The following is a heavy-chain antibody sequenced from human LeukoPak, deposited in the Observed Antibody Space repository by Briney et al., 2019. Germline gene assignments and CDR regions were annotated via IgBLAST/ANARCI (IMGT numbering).Heavy chain of an antibody. Sequence: ASVKVSCKASGYTFTSYYMHWVRQAPRQGLEWMGIINPSGGSTSYAQKFQGRVTMTRDTSTSTVYMELSSLRSEDTAVYYCARETPDIVVVPAARLDYWGQGTLVTVSS. CDR1: GYTFTSYY. D-gene: IGHD2-2*01. V-gene: IGHV1-46*03. CDR2: INPSGGST. J-gene: IGHJ4*02. CDR3: ARETPDIVVVPAARLDY.